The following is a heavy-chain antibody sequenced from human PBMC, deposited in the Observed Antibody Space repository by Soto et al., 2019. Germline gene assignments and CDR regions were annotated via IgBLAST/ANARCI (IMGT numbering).Heavy chain of an antibody. J-gene: IGHJ4*02. CDR3: VRPNFGALTHFDF. V-gene: IGHV5-51*01. Sequence: EFLTICFRAIGYTFTSYWIGLVRQTPGKGLEWMGLIFPFDSDTRYNPSFEGQVTVSADESISTAYLQWNTLKASDNAMYSCVRPNFGALTHFDFWGQGTPVTVSS. D-gene: IGHD3-16*01. CDR2: IFPFDSDT. CDR1: GYTFTSYW.